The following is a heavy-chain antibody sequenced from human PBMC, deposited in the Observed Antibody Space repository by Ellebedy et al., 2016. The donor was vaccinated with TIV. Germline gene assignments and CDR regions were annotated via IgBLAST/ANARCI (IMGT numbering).Heavy chain of an antibody. CDR1: GFSLTTSGVG. V-gene: IGHV2-5*02. Sequence: SGPTLVKPTQTLTLTCTFSGFSLTTSGVGVAWIRQPPGKALEWLASIYWDDDKYSIPSLKSRLTITKDTSKNQVVLTLTNMDPVDTATYYCARPSESGSGSSFDYWGQGTLVTVSS. D-gene: IGHD3-10*01. CDR2: IYWDDDK. J-gene: IGHJ4*02. CDR3: ARPSESGSGSSFDY.